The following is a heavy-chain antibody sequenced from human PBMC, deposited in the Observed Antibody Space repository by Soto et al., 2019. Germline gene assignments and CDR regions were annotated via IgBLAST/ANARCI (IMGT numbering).Heavy chain of an antibody. CDR3: AREGIMERGVMMDY. J-gene: IGHJ4*02. D-gene: IGHD3-10*01. V-gene: IGHV3-48*01. CDR2: LSGDSRTI. CDR1: GFTFSTYS. Sequence: EVQLVESGGGLLQPGGSLRLSCAVSGFTFSTYSMNWVRQAPGKGLEWLSYLSGDSRTIFYADSVEGRITISRDSAKNSLYLQMSSLRGEDTAVYYCAREGIMERGVMMDYWGQGNLVTVSS.